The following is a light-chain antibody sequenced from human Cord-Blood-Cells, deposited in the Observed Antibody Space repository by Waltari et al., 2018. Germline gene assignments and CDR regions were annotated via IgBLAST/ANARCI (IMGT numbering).Light chain of an antibody. Sequence: DIVMTQSPLSLPVTPGEPASISCRSSQSLLHSNGYNYLDWYLQKPGQSPQLLIYLGSNRASGVPDRCSGSGSGTDFTLKISRVGAEDVGVYYCMQALQTPHFGQGTRLEIK. CDR3: MQALQTPH. CDR2: LGS. J-gene: IGKJ5*01. V-gene: IGKV2-28*01. CDR1: QSLLHSNGYNY.